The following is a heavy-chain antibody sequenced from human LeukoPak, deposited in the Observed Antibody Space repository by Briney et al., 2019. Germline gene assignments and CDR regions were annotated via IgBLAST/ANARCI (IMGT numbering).Heavy chain of an antibody. CDR2: IYYSGTT. Sequence: SETLSLTCTVSGGSISSSPYYWGWIRQPPGKGLEWIGSIYYSGTTHYNPSLESRVTISVDTSKNQFSLKLSSVTAADTAVYYCARHYSGYANWFDPWGQGTLVTVSS. V-gene: IGHV4-39*01. J-gene: IGHJ5*02. CDR3: ARHYSGYANWFDP. CDR1: GGSISSSPYY. D-gene: IGHD5-12*01.